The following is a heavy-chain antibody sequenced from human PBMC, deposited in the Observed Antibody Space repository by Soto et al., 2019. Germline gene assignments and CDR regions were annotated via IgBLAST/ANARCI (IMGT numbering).Heavy chain of an antibody. V-gene: IGHV3-23*01. J-gene: IGHJ6*02. CDR1: GFTFSNYA. CDR2: ISGSGGST. CDR3: AKGLLAAAGTGTYYYYGMDV. D-gene: IGHD6-13*01. Sequence: PGGSLRLSCAASGFTFSNYAMSWVRQAPGKGLEWVSAISGSGGSTYYADSVKGRFTISRDNSKNTLYLQMNSLRAEDTAVYYCAKGLLAAAGTGTYYYYGMDVWGQGTTVTVSS.